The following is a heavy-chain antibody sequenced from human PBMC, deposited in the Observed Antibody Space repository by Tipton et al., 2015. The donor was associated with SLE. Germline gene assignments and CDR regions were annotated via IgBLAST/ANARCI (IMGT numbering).Heavy chain of an antibody. CDR3: ARDYYGSGSYYQPGAFDI. J-gene: IGHJ3*02. CDR2: INHSGST. Sequence: GLVKPSETLSLTCAVYGGSFSGYYWSWIRQPPGKGLEWIGEINHSGSTNYNPSLKSRVTISVDTSKNQFSLKLSSVTAADTAVYYCARDYYGSGSYYQPGAFDIWGQGTMVTVSS. V-gene: IGHV4-34*01. D-gene: IGHD3-10*01. CDR1: GGSFSGYY.